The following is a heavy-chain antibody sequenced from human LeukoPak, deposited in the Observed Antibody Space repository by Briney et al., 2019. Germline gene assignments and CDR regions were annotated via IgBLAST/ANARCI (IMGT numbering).Heavy chain of an antibody. CDR2: ISNSGTTV. CDR1: GFTFRDYY. D-gene: IGHD5-18*01. V-gene: IGHV3-11*04. Sequence: GGSLRLSRAASGFTFRDYYMSWISQAPGKGMEWLSYISNSGTTVDFSDSVLGRFTISRDNAKKSVFLQLDSLRAEDTAVYYCARGSSYGYDYNYMDVWGKGTTVTVSS. J-gene: IGHJ6*03. CDR3: ARGSSYGYDYNYMDV.